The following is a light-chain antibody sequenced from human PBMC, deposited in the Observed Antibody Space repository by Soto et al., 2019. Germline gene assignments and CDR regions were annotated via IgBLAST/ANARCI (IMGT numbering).Light chain of an antibody. CDR3: QQYNNWAT. CDR2: AAS. J-gene: IGKJ1*01. CDR1: QTISDY. Sequence: DIQMTQSPSSLSASVGDRVTITCRTSQTISDYLNWYQHKPGKAPKLLISAASSLQSGVPSRFSGSGSGTEFTLTISSLQSEDFAVYYCQQYNNWATFGQGTKVDI. V-gene: IGKV1-39*01.